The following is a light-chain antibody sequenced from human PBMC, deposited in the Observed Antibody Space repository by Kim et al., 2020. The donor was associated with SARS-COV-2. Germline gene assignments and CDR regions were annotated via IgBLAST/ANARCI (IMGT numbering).Light chain of an antibody. Sequence: VSPGETASITCSGDELGDKYACWYQQKPGQSPTVVIYEDNKRPSGIPERFSGSNSGNTATLTISGTQAMDEAEYYCQAWDNSTVIFGAGTKLTVL. CDR2: EDN. CDR3: QAWDNSTVI. J-gene: IGLJ2*01. V-gene: IGLV3-1*01. CDR1: ELGDKY.